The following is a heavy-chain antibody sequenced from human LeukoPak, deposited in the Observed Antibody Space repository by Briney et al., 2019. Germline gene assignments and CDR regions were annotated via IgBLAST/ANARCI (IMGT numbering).Heavy chain of an antibody. CDR2: IIPIFGTA. CDR3: ARTLSNFDWLCAFDI. Sequence: ASVKVSCKASGGTFSSYAISWVRQAPGQGLEWMGGIIPIFGTANYAQKFQGRVTITADESTSTAYTELSSLRSEDTAVYYCARTLSNFDWLCAFDIWGQGTMVTVSS. CDR1: GGTFSSYA. D-gene: IGHD3-9*01. V-gene: IGHV1-69*13. J-gene: IGHJ3*02.